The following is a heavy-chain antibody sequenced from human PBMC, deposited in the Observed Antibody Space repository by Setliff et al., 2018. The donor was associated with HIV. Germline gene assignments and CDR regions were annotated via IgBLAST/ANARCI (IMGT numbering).Heavy chain of an antibody. V-gene: IGHV1-2*02. CDR2: INSASGGT. J-gene: IGHJ4*02. CDR3: ANMQWASNAWYSFDY. CDR1: GYTFTDYY. Sequence: GASVKVSCKASGYTFTDYYIHWVRQAPGQGLEWMGWINSASGGTSYAQNFQGRVTVTRDTSINTAYVELNSLRAEDTAVYYCANMQWASNAWYSFDYWGQGALVTVSS. D-gene: IGHD6-19*01.